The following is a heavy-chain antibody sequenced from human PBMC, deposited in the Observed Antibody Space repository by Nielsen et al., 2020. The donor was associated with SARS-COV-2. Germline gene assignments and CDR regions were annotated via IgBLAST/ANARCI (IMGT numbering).Heavy chain of an antibody. J-gene: IGHJ6*02. CDR3: ARDLQPYGMDV. CDR2: ISAYNGNT. Sequence: WVRQAPGQGLEWMGWISAYNGNTNYAQKFQGRVTMTRDTSTSTVYMELSSLRSEDTAVYYCARDLQPYGMDVWGQGTTVTVSS. V-gene: IGHV1-18*01. D-gene: IGHD4-11*01.